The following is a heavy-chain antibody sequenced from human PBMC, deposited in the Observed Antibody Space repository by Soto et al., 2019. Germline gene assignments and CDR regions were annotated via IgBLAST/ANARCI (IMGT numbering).Heavy chain of an antibody. Sequence: QVQLVQSGAEVKKPGASVKVSCKASGYTFTGYYMHWVRQAPGQGLEWMGWINPNSGGTNYAQKFQGRVTMTRDTSISTAYMELSRLRSDDTAVYYCARVGVRGPYRGYAFDIWGQGTMVTVSS. CDR1: GYTFTGYY. CDR3: ARVGVRGPYRGYAFDI. D-gene: IGHD3-10*01. J-gene: IGHJ3*02. CDR2: INPNSGGT. V-gene: IGHV1-2*02.